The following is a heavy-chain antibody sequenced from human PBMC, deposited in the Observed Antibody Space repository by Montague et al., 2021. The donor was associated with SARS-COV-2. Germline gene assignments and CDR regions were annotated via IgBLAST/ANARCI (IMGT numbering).Heavy chain of an antibody. CDR2: IYWDDDE. CDR1: GFSLSTRGVG. J-gene: IGHJ5*02. D-gene: IGHD6-13*01. V-gene: IGHV2-5*02. CDR3: APTKAPTGDRWFDP. Sequence: PALVKPTQALTLTCTFSGFSLSTRGVGVGWIRQPPGKALEWLALIYWDDDERYSPSLESRLTISKDNSKNQVVLTMTKMAPVDTATVYCAPTKAPTGDRWFDPWGQGTPVTISS.